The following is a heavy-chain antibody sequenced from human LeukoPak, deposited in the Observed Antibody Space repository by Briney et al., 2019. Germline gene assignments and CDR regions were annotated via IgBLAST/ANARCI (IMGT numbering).Heavy chain of an antibody. CDR1: GYTFTSYG. Sequence: ASVKVSCKASGYTFTSYGISWVRQAPGQGLEWMGWISAYNGNTNYAQKLQGRVTMTTDTSTSTAYMELRSLRSDDTAVYYRARDQIQYSSSWYARFDPWGQGTLVTVSS. CDR3: ARDQIQYSSSWYARFDP. D-gene: IGHD6-13*01. J-gene: IGHJ5*02. CDR2: ISAYNGNT. V-gene: IGHV1-18*01.